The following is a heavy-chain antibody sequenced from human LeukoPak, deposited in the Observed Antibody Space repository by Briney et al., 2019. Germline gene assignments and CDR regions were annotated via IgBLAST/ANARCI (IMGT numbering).Heavy chain of an antibody. CDR3: AARDYYYGSGSYYEGNWFDP. J-gene: IGHJ5*02. V-gene: IGHV3-21*01. D-gene: IGHD3-10*01. CDR2: ISSSSSYI. Sequence: GGSLRLSCAASGFTFSSYSMNWVRQAPGEGLEWVSSISSSSSYIYYADSVKGRFTISRDNAKNSLYLQMNSLRAEDTAVYYCAARDYYYGSGSYYEGNWFDPWGQGTLVTVSS. CDR1: GFTFSSYS.